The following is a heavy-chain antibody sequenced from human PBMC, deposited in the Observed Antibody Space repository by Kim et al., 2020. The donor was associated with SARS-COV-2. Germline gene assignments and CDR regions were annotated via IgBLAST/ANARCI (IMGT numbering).Heavy chain of an antibody. CDR3: AREVATTPSYGMDV. J-gene: IGHJ6*02. D-gene: IGHD5-12*01. V-gene: IGHV3-48*03. Sequence: ADSVKGRLTIARDNAKNSLYLQMNSLRAEDTAVYYYAREVATTPSYGMDVWGQGTTVTVSS.